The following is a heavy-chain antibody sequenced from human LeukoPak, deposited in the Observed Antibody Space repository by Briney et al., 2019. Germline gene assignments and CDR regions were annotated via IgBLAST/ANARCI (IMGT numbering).Heavy chain of an antibody. CDR2: LNNDGSST. CDR3: ERIAWDAFDI. J-gene: IGHJ3*02. D-gene: IGHD2-15*01. Sequence: GGSLRLSCAASGFTFSSYWMHWVRQAPRKGLVWASRLNNDGSSTNYADSVKGRFTISRDNAKNTLYLQMNSLRAEDTAVYYCERIAWDAFDIWGQGTMVTVSS. V-gene: IGHV3-74*01. CDR1: GFTFSSYW.